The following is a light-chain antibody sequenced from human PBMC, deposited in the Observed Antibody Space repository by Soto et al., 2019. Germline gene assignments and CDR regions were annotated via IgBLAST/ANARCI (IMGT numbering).Light chain of an antibody. Sequence: DVVMTQSPLSLPVTLGQPASISCRSSQSLVYRDGNAYLNWFHQRPGQCPRRLIYKASNRDSGVPARFSGSGSGRDCTLQINRVEAEDVGVYYCMQGTHWPATFGRGNRVEIK. CDR1: QSLVYRDGNAY. CDR3: MQGTHWPAT. J-gene: IGKJ1*01. V-gene: IGKV2-30*01. CDR2: KAS.